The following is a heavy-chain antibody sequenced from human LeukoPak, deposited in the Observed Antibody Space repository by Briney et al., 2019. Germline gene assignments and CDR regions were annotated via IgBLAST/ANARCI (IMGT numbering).Heavy chain of an antibody. CDR1: DFTFDDYA. CDR2: ISWNSGSI. Sequence: GGSLRLSCAASDFTFDDYAMHWVRQPPGQGLGWVSVISWNSGSIGYADSVKGRFTISRDNAKNSLYLQMNSLRAEDTALYYCAKADYYDILTGYDYWGQGTLVTVSS. D-gene: IGHD3-9*01. J-gene: IGHJ4*02. CDR3: AKADYYDILTGYDY. V-gene: IGHV3-9*01.